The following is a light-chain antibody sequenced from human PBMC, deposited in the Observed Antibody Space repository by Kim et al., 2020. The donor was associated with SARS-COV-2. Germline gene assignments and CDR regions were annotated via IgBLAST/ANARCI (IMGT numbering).Light chain of an antibody. J-gene: IGLJ2*01. CDR3: QAWDSSTGV. CDR1: KLGDKY. V-gene: IGLV3-1*01. CDR2: QDS. Sequence: VSPGQTARITCSGDKLGDKYACWYQQKPGQSPVLVIYQDSKRPSGIPERFSGSNSGNTATLTISGTQAMDEADYYCQAWDSSTGVFGGGTQLTVL.